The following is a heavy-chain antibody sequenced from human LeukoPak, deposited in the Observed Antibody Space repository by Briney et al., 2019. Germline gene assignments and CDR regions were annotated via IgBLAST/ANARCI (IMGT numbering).Heavy chain of an antibody. CDR3: AKDMWYNVLTGHIDY. D-gene: IGHD3-9*01. V-gene: IGHV3-9*01. CDR1: GFTFDDYV. Sequence: GGSLRLSCAASGFTFDDYVRHWVRQAPGKGLEWVSSITWNSDSIDYADSVKGRFTISRDNANNSLYLQMNSLRPEDTAFYYCAKDMWYNVLTGHIDYWGQGTLVTVSS. CDR2: ITWNSDSI. J-gene: IGHJ4*02.